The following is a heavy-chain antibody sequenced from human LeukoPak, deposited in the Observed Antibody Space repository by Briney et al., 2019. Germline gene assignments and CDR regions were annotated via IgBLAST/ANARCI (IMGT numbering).Heavy chain of an antibody. CDR2: INPNSGGT. CDR3: ARGAYYYDSSGYYSG. V-gene: IGHV1-2*02. CDR1: GYTFTGYY. Sequence: GASVKVSCKASGYTFTGYYMHWVRQAPGQGLEWMRWINPNSGGTNYAQKFQGRVTMTRDTSISTAYMELSRLRSDDTAVYYCARGAYYYDSSGYYSGWGQGTLVTVSS. D-gene: IGHD3-22*01. J-gene: IGHJ4*02.